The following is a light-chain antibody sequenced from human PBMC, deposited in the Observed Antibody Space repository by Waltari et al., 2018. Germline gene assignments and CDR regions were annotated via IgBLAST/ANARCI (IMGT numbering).Light chain of an antibody. Sequence: EIVMTQSPATLSVSPGERATLSCRASQSVSSSLAWYQQKPGQAPRLLIYGASTRATDIPARFSGSGSGTEFTLSINDLQSEDFAVYYCQHYHDWPPYTFGQGTKLEIK. CDR2: GAS. CDR3: QHYHDWPPYT. CDR1: QSVSSS. J-gene: IGKJ2*01. V-gene: IGKV3-15*01.